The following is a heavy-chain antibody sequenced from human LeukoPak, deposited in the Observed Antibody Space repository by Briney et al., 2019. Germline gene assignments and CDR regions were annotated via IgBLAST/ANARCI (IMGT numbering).Heavy chain of an antibody. V-gene: IGHV4-59*08. D-gene: IGHD2-21*01. CDR3: ARGRVVRYFDL. Sequence: PSETLSLTCTVSGGSISSYYWSWIRQPPGKGLEWIGYIYYSGSTNYNPSLKSRVTISVDTSKNQFSLKLSSVTAADTAVYYCARGRVVRYFDLWGRGTLVTVSS. J-gene: IGHJ2*01. CDR2: IYYSGST. CDR1: GGSISSYY.